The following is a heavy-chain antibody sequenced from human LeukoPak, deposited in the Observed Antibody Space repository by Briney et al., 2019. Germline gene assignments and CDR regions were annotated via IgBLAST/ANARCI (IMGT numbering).Heavy chain of an antibody. Sequence: GGSLRLSCAASGFTFSSYAMSWVRQAPGKGLEWVSAISGSGGSTYYADSVKGRFTISRDNSKNTLYLQMNSLRAEDTAVYYCAKDIYCGGDCYIRAGDSWGQGTLVTVSS. CDR3: AKDIYCGGDCYIRAGDS. CDR1: GFTFSSYA. V-gene: IGHV3-23*01. CDR2: ISGSGGST. D-gene: IGHD2-21*02. J-gene: IGHJ4*02.